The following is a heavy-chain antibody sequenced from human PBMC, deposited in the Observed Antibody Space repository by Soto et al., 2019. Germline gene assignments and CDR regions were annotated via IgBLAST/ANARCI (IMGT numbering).Heavy chain of an antibody. CDR2: IYYSGST. D-gene: IGHD6-6*01. CDR3: AARIAARQKASYYYYYGMDV. V-gene: IGHV4-30-4*01. J-gene: IGHJ6*02. CDR1: GGSISSGDYY. Sequence: SETLSLTCTVSGGSISSGDYYWSWIRQPPGKGPEWIGYIYYSGSTYYNPSLKSRVTISVDTSKDQFSLKLSSVTAADTAVYYCAARIAARQKASYYYYYGMDVWGQGTTVTVSS.